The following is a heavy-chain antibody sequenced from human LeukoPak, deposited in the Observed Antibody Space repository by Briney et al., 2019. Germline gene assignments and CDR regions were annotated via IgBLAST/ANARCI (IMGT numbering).Heavy chain of an antibody. Sequence: PSETLSLTCSVSGGSITSTSYYWGWIRQPPGEGLEWIGSVYYTGSTYYNPSLRSRVTISVDTSKNQFSLRLSSVTAADTAVFYCARVWYVSSTLGWFDPWGQGTLVTVSS. CDR3: ARVWYVSSTLGWFDP. V-gene: IGHV4-39*01. CDR2: VYYTGST. CDR1: GGSITSTSYY. D-gene: IGHD2-15*01. J-gene: IGHJ5*02.